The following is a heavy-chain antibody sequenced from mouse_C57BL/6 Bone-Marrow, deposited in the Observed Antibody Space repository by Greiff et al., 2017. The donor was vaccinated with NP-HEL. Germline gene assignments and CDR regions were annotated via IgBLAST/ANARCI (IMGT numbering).Heavy chain of an antibody. J-gene: IGHJ2*01. CDR2: IRSKSSNYAT. CDR3: VREGGGKGREDYFDY. CDR1: GFTFNTYA. Sequence: EVQAVESGGGLVQPKGSLKLSCAASGFTFNTYAMHWVRQAPGKGLEWVARIRSKSSNYATYYADSVKDRFTISRDDSQSMLYLQMNNLKTEDTAMYYCVREGGGKGREDYFDYWGQGTTLTVSS. V-gene: IGHV10-3*01. D-gene: IGHD2-1*01.